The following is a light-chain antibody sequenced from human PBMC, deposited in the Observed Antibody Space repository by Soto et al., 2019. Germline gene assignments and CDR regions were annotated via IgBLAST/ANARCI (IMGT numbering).Light chain of an antibody. CDR1: QSVSSTY. V-gene: IGKV3-20*01. J-gene: IGKJ1*01. CDR3: QQYKDWRT. CDR2: GAS. Sequence: EIVLTQSPGTLSLSPGERATLSCRASQSVSSTYVAWYQQKSGQAPRLLIYGASSRATGIPDRFSGSGSGTDFTLTISRLEPEDFAVYYCQQYKDWRTFGQGTKVDIK.